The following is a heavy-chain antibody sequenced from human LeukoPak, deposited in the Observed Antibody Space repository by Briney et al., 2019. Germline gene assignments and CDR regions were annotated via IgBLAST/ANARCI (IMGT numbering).Heavy chain of an antibody. Sequence: SETLSLTCTVSGGSISTNSYYWGWIRQPPGTGLEWLGYIYYSGSTNYNPSLKSRVTISVDTSKNQFSLKLSSVTAADTAVYYCARYVQLWGFEGFFDYWGQGTLVTVSS. CDR1: GGSISTNSYY. J-gene: IGHJ4*02. CDR3: ARYVQLWGFEGFFDY. CDR2: IYYSGST. V-gene: IGHV4-61*05. D-gene: IGHD5-18*01.